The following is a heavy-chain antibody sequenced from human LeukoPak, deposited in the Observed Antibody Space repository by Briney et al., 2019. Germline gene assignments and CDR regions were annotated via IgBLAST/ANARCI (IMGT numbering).Heavy chain of an antibody. D-gene: IGHD4-23*01. V-gene: IGHV1-18*04. J-gene: IGHJ4*02. CDR3: ARDLSWRWPNSGSNYFDY. CDR1: GYTLTGYY. CDR2: ISPYNGNT. Sequence: ASVKVSCKASGYTLTGYYMHWVRQAPGQGLEWMGWISPYNGNTNYVQKLQGRVTMTTDTSTSTAYMELRSLRSDDTAVYYCARDLSWRWPNSGSNYFDYWGQGTLVTVSS.